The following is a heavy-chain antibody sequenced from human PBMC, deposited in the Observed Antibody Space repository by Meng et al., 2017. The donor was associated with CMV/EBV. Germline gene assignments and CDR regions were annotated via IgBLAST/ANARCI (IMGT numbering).Heavy chain of an antibody. J-gene: IGHJ4*02. Sequence: GSLRLSCTVSGGSISSYYWSWIRQPPGKGLEWNGYIYYSGSTNYNPSLKSRVTISVDTSKNQFSLKLSSVTAADTAVYYCARVVGDVVVPAATQYYFDYWGQGTLVTVSS. CDR1: GGSISSYY. D-gene: IGHD2-2*01. CDR2: IYYSGST. CDR3: ARVVGDVVVPAATQYYFDY. V-gene: IGHV4-59*01.